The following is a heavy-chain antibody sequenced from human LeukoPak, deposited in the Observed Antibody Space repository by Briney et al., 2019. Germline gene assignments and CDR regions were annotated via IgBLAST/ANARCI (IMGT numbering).Heavy chain of an antibody. CDR2: IYYSGST. D-gene: IGHD2-2*01. CDR3: ARHDCSSTGCSYLP. V-gene: IGHV4-39*01. Sequence: PSETLSLTCSVSGGSISSSSYYWGWIRQPPGKGLEWIGTIYYSGSTYYNPSLKSRVTISVDTSKNQFSLRLSSVTAADTAVYYCARHDCSSTGCSYLPWGQGTLVTVSS. J-gene: IGHJ5*02. CDR1: GGSISSSSYY.